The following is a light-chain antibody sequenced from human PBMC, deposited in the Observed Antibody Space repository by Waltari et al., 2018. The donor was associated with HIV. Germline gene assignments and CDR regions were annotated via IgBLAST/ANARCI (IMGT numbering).Light chain of an antibody. V-gene: IGLV2-14*01. CDR3: SSYTSSSTPYV. CDR2: EVS. Sequence: LTQPASVSGSPGQSITISCTGTSSDVGGYNYVSWYQQHPGKAPKLMIYEVSNRPSGVSNRFSGSKSGNTASLTISGLQAEDEADYYCSSYTSSSTPYVFGTGTKVTVL. CDR1: SSDVGGYNY. J-gene: IGLJ1*01.